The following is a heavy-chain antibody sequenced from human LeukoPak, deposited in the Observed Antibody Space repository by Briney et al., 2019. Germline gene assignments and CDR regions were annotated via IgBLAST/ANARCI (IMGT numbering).Heavy chain of an antibody. V-gene: IGHV3-23*01. D-gene: IGHD6-13*01. CDR1: GFSFRTYG. J-gene: IGHJ4*02. CDR3: ARGGGSGRYGLPFDS. CDR2: ISGSGGST. Sequence: GGSLRLSCAASGFSFRTYGMHWVRQAPGKGLEWVSAISGSGGSTYYADSVKGRFTISRDNAKNSVYLQMNSLTDEDTGVYYCARGGGSGRYGLPFDSWGQGTLVTVSS.